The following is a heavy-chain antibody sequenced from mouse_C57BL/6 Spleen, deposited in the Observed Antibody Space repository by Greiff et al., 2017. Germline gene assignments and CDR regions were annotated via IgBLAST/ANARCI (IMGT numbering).Heavy chain of an antibody. CDR1: GFTFSDYG. CDR3: ARDYGSSYVRYWYFDV. J-gene: IGHJ1*03. V-gene: IGHV5-17*01. D-gene: IGHD1-1*01. CDR2: ISSGSSTI. Sequence: EVQLVESGGGLVKPGGSLKLSCAASGFTFSDYGMHWVRQAPEKGLEWVAYISSGSSTIYYADTVKGRFTISRDNAKNTLFLQMTSLRSEDTAMYYCARDYGSSYVRYWYFDVWGTGTTVTVSS.